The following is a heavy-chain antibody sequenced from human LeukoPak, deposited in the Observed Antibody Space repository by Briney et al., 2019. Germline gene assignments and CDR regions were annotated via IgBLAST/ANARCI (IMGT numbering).Heavy chain of an antibody. J-gene: IGHJ4*02. D-gene: IGHD2-15*01. V-gene: IGHV3-23*01. CDR2: ISGSGGST. CDR3: AKALLAYCSGGSCYSSDY. Sequence: GRSLRLSCAASGLTFSSYAMSWVRQALGKGLEWVSAISGSGGSTYYADSVKGRFTISRDNSKNTLYLQMNSLRAEDTAVYYCAKALLAYCSGGSCYSSDYWGQGTLVTVSS. CDR1: GLTFSSYA.